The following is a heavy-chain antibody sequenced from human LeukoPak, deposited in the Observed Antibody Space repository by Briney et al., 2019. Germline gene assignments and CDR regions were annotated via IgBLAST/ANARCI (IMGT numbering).Heavy chain of an antibody. CDR3: ARGVQWLLYYFDY. J-gene: IGHJ4*02. V-gene: IGHV3-7*01. CDR1: GFTFSSYW. D-gene: IGHD3-22*01. Sequence: GGSLRLPCAASGFTFSSYWMSWVRQAPGKGLEWVANIKQDGSEKYYVDSVKGRFTISRDNAKNSLYLQMNSLRAEDTAVYYCARGVQWLLYYFDYWGQGTLVTVSS. CDR2: IKQDGSEK.